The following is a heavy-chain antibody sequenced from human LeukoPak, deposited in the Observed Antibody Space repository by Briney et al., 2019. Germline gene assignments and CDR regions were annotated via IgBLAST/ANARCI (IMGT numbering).Heavy chain of an antibody. CDR1: GFTLSRSG. V-gene: IGHV3-30*03. Sequence: GGSLRLSCAASGFTLSRSGMHWVRQAPGKGLEWVAVISHDGSEKYYVDSVRGRFTISRDNSKNSVYLQMNSLRVEDTAVYYCARDYFGSGSAWGQGTLVTVSS. CDR2: ISHDGSEK. J-gene: IGHJ5*02. D-gene: IGHD3-10*01. CDR3: ARDYFGSGSA.